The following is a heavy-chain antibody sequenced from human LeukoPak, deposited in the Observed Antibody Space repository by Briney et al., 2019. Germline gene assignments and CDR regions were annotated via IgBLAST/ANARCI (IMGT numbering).Heavy chain of an antibody. V-gene: IGHV1-46*01. CDR3: ARVFGDYGGFDY. J-gene: IGHJ4*02. Sequence: ASVKVSCKASGYIFTGYYIHWVRQAPGQGLEWMGIINPSGGSTSYAQKIQGRVTMTRDMSTSTVYMELSSLGSEDTAVYYCARVFGDYGGFDYWGQGTLVTVSS. D-gene: IGHD4-17*01. CDR1: GYIFTGYY. CDR2: INPSGGST.